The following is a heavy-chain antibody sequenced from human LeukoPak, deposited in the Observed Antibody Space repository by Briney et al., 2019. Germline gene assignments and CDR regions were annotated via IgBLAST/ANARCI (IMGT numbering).Heavy chain of an antibody. CDR1: GFTFRSTV. Sequence: GGSLRLSCAASGFTFRSTVMTWVRQAPGKGLEWVSTISPDGKYIYYADSVKGRFTISRDNAKNSLYLQMNSLRAEDTAVYYCARPRSPSWFGDHWGQGTLVTVSS. D-gene: IGHD3-10*01. V-gene: IGHV3-21*01. J-gene: IGHJ4*02. CDR2: ISPDGKYI. CDR3: ARPRSPSWFGDH.